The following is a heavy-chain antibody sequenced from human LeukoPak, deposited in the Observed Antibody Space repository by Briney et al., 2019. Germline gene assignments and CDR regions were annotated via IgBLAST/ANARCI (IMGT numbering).Heavy chain of an antibody. Sequence: GGSLRLSCAASGFTFSGSWMTWVRQAPGKGLEWVANIKQDGSEKYYVDSVKGRFTISRDNANDSLYLQMSSLRAEDTAVYYCARCRDDSRGYYYYYGMDVWGQGTTVTVSS. D-gene: IGHD3-22*01. CDR1: GFTFSGSW. CDR2: IKQDGSEK. V-gene: IGHV3-7*04. CDR3: ARCRDDSRGYYYYYGMDV. J-gene: IGHJ6*02.